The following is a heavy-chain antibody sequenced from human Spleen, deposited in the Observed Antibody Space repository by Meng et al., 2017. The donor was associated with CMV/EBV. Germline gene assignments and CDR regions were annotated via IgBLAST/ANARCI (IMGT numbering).Heavy chain of an antibody. D-gene: IGHD6-19*01. V-gene: IGHV1-46*01. CDR2: FNPTGGST. Sequence: ASVKVSCKAFGYTFTRYYMHWVRQAPGQGLEWMGIFNPTGGSTSYAQKFQGRVTMTRDTSTTTVYMELSSLRSEDTAVYYCARQGRFKGNIVVAGAGAFDIWGQGTMVTVSS. CDR1: GYTFTRYY. CDR3: ARQGRFKGNIVVAGAGAFDI. J-gene: IGHJ3*02.